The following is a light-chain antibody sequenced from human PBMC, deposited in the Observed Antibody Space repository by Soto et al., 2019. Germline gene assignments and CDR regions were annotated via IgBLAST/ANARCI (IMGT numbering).Light chain of an antibody. J-gene: IGKJ4*01. CDR3: QQRSNWPFLT. CDR2: DAS. CDR1: QSVSSY. Sequence: EIVLTQSPATLSLSPGERATLSCRASQSVSSYLAWYQQKPGQAPRLLIYDASNRATGIPARFSSSGSGTDFTLTISSLEPEDFAVYYCQQRSNWPFLTFGGGTKVEIK. V-gene: IGKV3-11*01.